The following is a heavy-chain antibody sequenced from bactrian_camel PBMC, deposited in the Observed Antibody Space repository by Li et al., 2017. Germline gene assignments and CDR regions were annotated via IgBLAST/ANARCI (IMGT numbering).Heavy chain of an antibody. CDR3: AAVSGY. CDR1: GFTFGDFY. Sequence: VQLVESGGGLVQPGGSLRLSCAASGFTFGDFYMSWVRLAPGKGLEWVSNLYTDGVTHYADSVKGRFTISKDNAKSTLYLEMKNLKPEDTAVYLCAAVSGYWGQGTQVTVS. J-gene: IGHJ6*01. CDR2: LYTDGVT. V-gene: IGHV3-2*01.